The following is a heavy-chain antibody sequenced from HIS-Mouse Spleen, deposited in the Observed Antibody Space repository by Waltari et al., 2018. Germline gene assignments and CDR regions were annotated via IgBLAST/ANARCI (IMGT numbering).Heavy chain of an antibody. CDR3: ARIAEGYSSGWYAFDY. CDR1: GFSLSTSGMC. CDR2: IDWDDDQ. Sequence: QVTLRESGPALVKPTQTLTLTCTFSGFSLSTSGMCVSWIRQPPGKALEWLALIDWDDDQYYSTSLKTRLTISKDTSKNQVVLTMTNMDPVDTATYYCARIAEGYSSGWYAFDYWGQGTLVTVSS. J-gene: IGHJ4*02. V-gene: IGHV2-70*01. D-gene: IGHD6-19*01.